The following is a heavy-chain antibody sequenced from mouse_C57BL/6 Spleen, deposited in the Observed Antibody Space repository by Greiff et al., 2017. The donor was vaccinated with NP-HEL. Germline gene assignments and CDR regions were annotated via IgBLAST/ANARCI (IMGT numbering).Heavy chain of an antibody. J-gene: IGHJ4*01. CDR3: ARYDYPGAMDY. D-gene: IGHD2-4*01. V-gene: IGHV1-81*01. CDR1: GYTFTSYG. CDR2: IYPRSGNT. Sequence: QVQLQQSGAELARPGASVKLSCKASGYTFTSYGISWVKQRTGQGLEWIGEIYPRSGNTYYNEKFKGKATLTADESSSTAYMELRSLTSEDSAVYFCARYDYPGAMDYWGQGTSVTVSS.